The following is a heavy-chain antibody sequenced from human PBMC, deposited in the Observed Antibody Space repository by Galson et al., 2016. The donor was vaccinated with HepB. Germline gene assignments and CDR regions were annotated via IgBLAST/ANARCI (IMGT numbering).Heavy chain of an antibody. Sequence: QSGAEVKKTGESLKISCKAFGYTFTTYAVHWMRQAPGHRLEWMGWINTANGYTQYSQNFQDRVNIARDTSANTTYIILSSLRFEDTAVFYCARDLKWQQTTGHFRRDHYFDLWGQGTLVTVSS. V-gene: IGHV1-3*04. CDR3: ARDLKWQQTTGHFRRDHYFDL. CDR2: INTANGYT. CDR1: GYTFTTYA. D-gene: IGHD1-1*01. J-gene: IGHJ4*02.